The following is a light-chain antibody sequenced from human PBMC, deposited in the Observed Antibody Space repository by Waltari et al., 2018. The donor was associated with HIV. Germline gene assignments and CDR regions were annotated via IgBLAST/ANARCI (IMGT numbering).Light chain of an antibody. CDR1: SPNIGAGYD. Sequence: QSVLTQPPSVSGAPGQRVTISCTGSSPNIGAGYDGHWYQQLPGTAPKPLIHGNNNRPSGVPDRFSGSKSGTSASLAVTGLQAEDEADYYCQSYDSSLSGYVFGTGTKVTVL. CDR3: QSYDSSLSGYV. J-gene: IGLJ1*01. CDR2: GNN. V-gene: IGLV1-40*01.